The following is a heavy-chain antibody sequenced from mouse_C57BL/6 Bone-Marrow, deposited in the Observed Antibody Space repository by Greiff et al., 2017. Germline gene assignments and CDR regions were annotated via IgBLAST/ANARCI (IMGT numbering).Heavy chain of an antibody. V-gene: IGHV1-4*01. Sequence: LVESGAELARPGASVKMSCKASGYTFTSYTMHWVKQRPGQGLEWIGYINPSSGYTKYNQKFKDKATLTADKSSSTAYMQLSSLTSEDSAVYYCASWDALYYAMDYWGQGTSVTVSS. CDR3: ASWDALYYAMDY. D-gene: IGHD4-1*01. CDR2: INPSSGYT. CDR1: GYTFTSYT. J-gene: IGHJ4*01.